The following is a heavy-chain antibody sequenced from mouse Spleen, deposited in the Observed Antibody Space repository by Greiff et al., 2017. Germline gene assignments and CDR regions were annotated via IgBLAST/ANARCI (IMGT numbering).Heavy chain of an antibody. Sequence: VQLQQSGPELVKPGASVKISCKASGYSFTGYYMNWVKQSPEKSLEWIGEINPSTGGTTYNQKFKAKATLTVDKSSSTAYMQLKSLTSEDSAVYYCAGAYYSNYAWFAYWGQGTLVTVSA. CDR2: INPSTGGT. J-gene: IGHJ3*01. CDR1: GYSFTGYY. D-gene: IGHD2-5*01. V-gene: IGHV1-42*01. CDR3: AGAYYSNYAWFAY.